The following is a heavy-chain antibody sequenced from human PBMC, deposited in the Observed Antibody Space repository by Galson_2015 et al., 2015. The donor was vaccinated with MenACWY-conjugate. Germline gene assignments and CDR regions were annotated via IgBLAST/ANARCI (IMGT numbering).Heavy chain of an antibody. Sequence: SLRLSCAASGFTFSSYGMHWVRQAPGKGLEWVAFIRYDGSDKYYADSVKGRFTISRDNSKNTKYLQMNSLRGEDTAVYYCAKGGGSWSYDDYWGQGTLVTVSS. D-gene: IGHD6-13*01. V-gene: IGHV3-30*02. J-gene: IGHJ4*02. CDR1: GFTFSSYG. CDR3: AKGGGSWSYDDY. CDR2: IRYDGSDK.